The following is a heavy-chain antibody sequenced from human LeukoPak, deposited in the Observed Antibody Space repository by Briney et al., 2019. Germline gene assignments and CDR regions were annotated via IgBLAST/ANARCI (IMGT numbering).Heavy chain of an antibody. CDR2: ISAYNGNA. CDR3: ARDRGSSWPNHADY. V-gene: IGHV1-18*01. D-gene: IGHD6-13*01. J-gene: IGHJ4*02. Sequence: AASVKVSCKASGYTFTNYGITWVRQAPGQGLEWMGWISAYNGNANYGQKLQGRLTMTTDTSTSTAYMELRSLRSDDTAVYYCARDRGSSWPNHADYWGQGTLVTVSS. CDR1: GYTFTNYG.